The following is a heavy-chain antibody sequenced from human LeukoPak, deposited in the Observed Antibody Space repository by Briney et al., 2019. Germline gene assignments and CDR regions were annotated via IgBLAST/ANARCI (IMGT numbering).Heavy chain of an antibody. CDR3: ARGPSHTMVRGVNWFDP. CDR2: IIPIFGTA. D-gene: IGHD3-10*01. CDR1: GYTFTSYG. Sequence: SVKVSCKASGYTFTSYGISWVRQAPGQGLEWMGGIIPIFGTANYAQKFQGRVTITADESTSTAYMELSSLRSEDTAVYYCARGPSHTMVRGVNWFDPWGQGTLVTVSS. J-gene: IGHJ5*02. V-gene: IGHV1-69*13.